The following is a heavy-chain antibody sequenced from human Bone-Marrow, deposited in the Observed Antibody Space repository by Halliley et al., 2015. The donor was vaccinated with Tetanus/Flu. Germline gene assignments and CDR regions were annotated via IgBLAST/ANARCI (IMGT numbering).Heavy chain of an antibody. J-gene: IGHJ4*02. Sequence: QLVQSGIEVKKPGESLRISCRGFGYSFTSFWTTWVRQMPGKGLEWMGRIDPFDSSTDYTPSFQGHVTISADNSISTAYLHLSSLKASDTGMYYCARHYDYFDYWGQGTLVTVSS. D-gene: IGHD3-16*01. V-gene: IGHV5-10-1*01. CDR2: IDPFDSST. CDR1: GYSFTSFW. CDR3: ARHYDYFDY.